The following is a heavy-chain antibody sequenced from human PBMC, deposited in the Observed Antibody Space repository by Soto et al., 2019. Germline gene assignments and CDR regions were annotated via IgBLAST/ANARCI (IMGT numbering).Heavy chain of an antibody. J-gene: IGHJ4*02. Sequence: PGGSLRLSCAAPGFSFSSHALHWVRQPPGKGLEWVAVISPDGNKEYYADSVKGRFTISRDTSKSTLYLQMTSLRPEDTAVYYCASGAAYYYDTSRYWGQGTLVTVSS. CDR2: ISPDGNKE. CDR3: ASGAAYYYDTSRY. CDR1: GFSFSSHA. V-gene: IGHV3-30*01. D-gene: IGHD3-22*01.